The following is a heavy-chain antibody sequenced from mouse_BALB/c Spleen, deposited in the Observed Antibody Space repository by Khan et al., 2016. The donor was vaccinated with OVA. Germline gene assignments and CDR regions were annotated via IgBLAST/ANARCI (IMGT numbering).Heavy chain of an antibody. Sequence: QVQLQQSGAELMKPGASVKISCKATGYTFSHYWIEWVKQRPGHGLEWIGEFFPGSGNATYNERYKGKATLASDASSNKAFQQLSSLTSEDSAFYSCAGVTYVSRNYFDSWGQGTILTVAS. CDR1: GYTFSHYW. J-gene: IGHJ2*01. V-gene: IGHV1-9*01. D-gene: IGHD1-1*01. CDR2: FFPGSGNA. CDR3: AGVTYVSRNYFDS.